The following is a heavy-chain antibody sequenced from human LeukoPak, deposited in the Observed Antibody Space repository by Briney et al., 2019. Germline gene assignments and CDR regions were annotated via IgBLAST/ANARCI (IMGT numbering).Heavy chain of an antibody. CDR2: IWYDGINK. Sequence: GGSLRLSCAASGFTFSSYGMHWVRQAPGKGLEGVAVIWYDGINKYYADSVKGRFTISRDNSKNTLYLKMNSLRAEDTAVYYCAKDRRDGYNPLEYWGQGTLVTVSS. D-gene: IGHD5-24*01. CDR3: AKDRRDGYNPLEY. V-gene: IGHV3-33*06. CDR1: GFTFSSYG. J-gene: IGHJ4*02.